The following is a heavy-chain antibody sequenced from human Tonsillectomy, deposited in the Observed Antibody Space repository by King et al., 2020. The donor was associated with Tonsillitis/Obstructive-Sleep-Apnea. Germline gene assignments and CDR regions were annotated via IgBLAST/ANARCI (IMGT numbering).Heavy chain of an antibody. CDR1: GFTFSSYS. CDR2: ISSGSSFT. CDR3: ARDSADTPMVVDY. V-gene: IGHV3-21*01. D-gene: IGHD5-18*01. J-gene: IGHJ4*02. Sequence: VQLVESGGGLVKPGGSLRLSCAASGFTFSSYSMNWLRQAPGKGLEWVSSISSGSSFTYYADSVRGRFTISRDNAKSSLYLQMNSLRAEDTAVYYCARDSADTPMVVDYWGQGTLVTVSS.